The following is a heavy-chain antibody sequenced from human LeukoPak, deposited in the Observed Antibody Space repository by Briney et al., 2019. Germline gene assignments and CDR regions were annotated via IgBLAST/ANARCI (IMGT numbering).Heavy chain of an antibody. CDR1: GGTFSSYT. D-gene: IGHD5-18*01. Sequence: ASVKVSCKASGGTFSSYTISWVRQAPGQGLEWMGRIIPILGIANYAQKCQGRVTITADKSTSTAYMELSSLRSEDTAVYYCARTPMVSPNRRGAFDIWGQGTMVTVSS. CDR2: IIPILGIA. CDR3: ARTPMVSPNRRGAFDI. V-gene: IGHV1-69*02. J-gene: IGHJ3*02.